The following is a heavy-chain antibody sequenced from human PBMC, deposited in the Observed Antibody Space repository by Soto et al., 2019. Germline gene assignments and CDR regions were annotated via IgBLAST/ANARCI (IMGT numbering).Heavy chain of an antibody. V-gene: IGHV4-38-2*01. Sequence: SETLSLTCAVSGYSISSGYYWGWIRQPPGKGLEWIGSIYHSGSTYYNPSLKSRVTISVDTSKNQFSLKLSSVTAADTAVYYCARVGDISSSSPTYYFDYWGQGTLVTVSS. CDR1: GYSISSGYY. CDR2: IYHSGST. J-gene: IGHJ4*02. CDR3: ARVGDISSSSPTYYFDY. D-gene: IGHD6-6*01.